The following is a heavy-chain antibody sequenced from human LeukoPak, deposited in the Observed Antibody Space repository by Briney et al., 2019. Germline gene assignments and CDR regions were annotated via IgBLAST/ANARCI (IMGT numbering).Heavy chain of an antibody. D-gene: IGHD1-1*01. CDR3: AKHNHGLTD. V-gene: IGHV3-23*01. Sequence: GGSLRLSCAASGFTFSSYAMNWVRQAPGKGLEWVSTITGSGGSTYHADSVKGRFTISRDNSKNTLYLQMNSLRAEDTAVYYCAKHNHGLTDWGQGTLVTVSS. CDR1: GFTFSSYA. CDR2: ITGSGGST. J-gene: IGHJ1*01.